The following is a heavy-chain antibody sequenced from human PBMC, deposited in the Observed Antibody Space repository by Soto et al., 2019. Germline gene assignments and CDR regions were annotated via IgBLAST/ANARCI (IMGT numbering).Heavy chain of an antibody. D-gene: IGHD5-18*01. CDR2: ITSSGSTT. J-gene: IGHJ4*02. CDR3: ARERYSYGPYYFDY. Sequence: QVQLVESGGVLVKPGGSLRLSCAASGFTFSDYSMSWIRQAPGKGLEWVSSITSSGSTTYYTDSVKGRFTISRDNAKNPLHLQMNSLRAEDTAVYYCARERYSYGPYYFDYWGPGTLVTVSS. CDR1: GFTFSDYS. V-gene: IGHV3-11*01.